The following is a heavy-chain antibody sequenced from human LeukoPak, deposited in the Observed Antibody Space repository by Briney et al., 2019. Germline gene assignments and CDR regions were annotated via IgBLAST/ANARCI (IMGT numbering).Heavy chain of an antibody. CDR2: INHSGST. CDR3: ARGTLYSGWSYYFDS. D-gene: IGHD6-19*01. V-gene: IGHV4-34*01. CDR1: GGSFSGYY. J-gene: IGHJ4*02. Sequence: SETLSLTCAVYGGSFSGYYWSWIRQPPGKGLEWIGEINHSGSTNYNPSLKSRVTISVDTSKNQFSLKLSSVTAADTALHYCARGTLYSGWSYYFDSWGQGTLVTVSS.